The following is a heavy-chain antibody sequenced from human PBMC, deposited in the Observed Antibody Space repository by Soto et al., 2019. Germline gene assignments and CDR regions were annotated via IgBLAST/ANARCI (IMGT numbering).Heavy chain of an antibody. CDR2: TYYRSKWYN. J-gene: IGHJ6*02. D-gene: IGHD1-26*01. CDR3: ARDRVGATSTGYYYYYGMDV. Sequence: QSQTLSLTCAISGDSVSSNSAAWHWIRQSPSRGLEWLGRTYYRSKWYNDYAVSVKSRITINPDTSKNQFSLQLNSVTPEDTAVYYCARDRVGATSTGYYYYYGMDVWGQGTTVTVSS. V-gene: IGHV6-1*01. CDR1: GDSVSSNSAA.